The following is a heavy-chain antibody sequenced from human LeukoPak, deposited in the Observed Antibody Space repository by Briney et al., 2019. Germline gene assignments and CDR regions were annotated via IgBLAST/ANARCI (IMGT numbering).Heavy chain of an antibody. Sequence: GGSLRLSCAASGFTFSSYSMNWVRQAPGKGLEWVSSISSSSSYIYYADSVKGRFSISRDNSKNTVSLQMNSLRAEDTAVYFCAKDAQRGFDYSNSLQYWGQGTLVTVSS. CDR1: GFTFSSYS. J-gene: IGHJ4*02. V-gene: IGHV3-21*01. D-gene: IGHD4-11*01. CDR3: AKDAQRGFDYSNSLQY. CDR2: ISSSSSYI.